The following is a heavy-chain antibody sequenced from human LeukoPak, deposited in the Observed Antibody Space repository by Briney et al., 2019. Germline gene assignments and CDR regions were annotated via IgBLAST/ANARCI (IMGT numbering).Heavy chain of an antibody. CDR1: GFSLSTSGVG. Sequence: SGPTLVNPTQTLTLTCTFSGFSLSTSGVGVVWIRQPPEKALEWLAIIYWNDDRRYSPSLKSRLTITKGTSKNQVVLTLTNMDPVDTATYYCAHRSSFGEFFYWGQGTLVTVSS. J-gene: IGHJ4*02. D-gene: IGHD3-10*01. CDR2: IYWNDDR. V-gene: IGHV2-5*01. CDR3: AHRSSFGEFFY.